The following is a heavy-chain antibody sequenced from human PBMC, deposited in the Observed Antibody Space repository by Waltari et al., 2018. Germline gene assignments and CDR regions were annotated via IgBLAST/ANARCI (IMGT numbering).Heavy chain of an antibody. CDR2: ISGSGDST. CDR3: AKDGGYGRGAFDI. J-gene: IGHJ3*02. D-gene: IGHD1-26*01. CDR1: GFPFSSYA. Sequence: EVQLLESGGGLLQPGGSLRLSCAASGFPFSSYAVAWVRQVPGKGLEWVSFISGSGDSTFYADSVKGRFTISRDNSKSALYLQMNSLRADDTAVYYCAKDGGYGRGAFDIWGQGTMVTVSS. V-gene: IGHV3-23*01.